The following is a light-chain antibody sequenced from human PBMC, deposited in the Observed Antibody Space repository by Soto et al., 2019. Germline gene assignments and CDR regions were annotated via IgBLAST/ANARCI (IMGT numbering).Light chain of an antibody. CDR3: SSYTNSNSLV. V-gene: IGLV2-14*03. J-gene: IGLJ2*01. CDR1: SSDVGGYNS. CDR2: DVS. Sequence: QSALTQPASVSGSPGRSITISCTGTSSDVGGYNSVSWYQQHPDKAPQLMIFDVSNRPSGISDRFSGSKSGNTASLTISGLQAEDEADYYCSSYTNSNSLVFGGGTKLTVL.